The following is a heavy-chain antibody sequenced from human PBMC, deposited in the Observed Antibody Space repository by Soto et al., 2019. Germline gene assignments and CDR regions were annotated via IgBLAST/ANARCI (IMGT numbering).Heavy chain of an antibody. CDR1: GFTFSSST. Sequence: PGGSLRLSCAASGFTFSSSTMNWVRQAPGKGLEWVSSISSDSVWIYYAASVKGRFTISRDNAKNSLFLQMSSLRAEDTAVYYCSGGSYGDYSDWGQGTLVTVSS. CDR3: SGGSYGDYSD. D-gene: IGHD4-17*01. J-gene: IGHJ4*02. CDR2: ISSDSVWI. V-gene: IGHV3-21*01.